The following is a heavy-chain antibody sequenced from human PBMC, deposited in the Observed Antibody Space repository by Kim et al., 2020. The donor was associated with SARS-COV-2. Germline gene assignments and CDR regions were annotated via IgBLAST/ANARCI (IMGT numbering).Heavy chain of an antibody. V-gene: IGHV3-11*01. CDR3: ARSENGCNAFGI. CDR2: ISTRGESI. CDR1: GLSFSDSY. J-gene: IGHJ4*02. Sequence: GGSLRLSCAASGLSFSDSYMNWVRQAPGKGLEWLSFISTRGESIFYADSVEGRFTISRDNAKNSLYLLMNYLRDEDTAVYYCARSENGCNAFGIWGQG. D-gene: IGHD2-2*01.